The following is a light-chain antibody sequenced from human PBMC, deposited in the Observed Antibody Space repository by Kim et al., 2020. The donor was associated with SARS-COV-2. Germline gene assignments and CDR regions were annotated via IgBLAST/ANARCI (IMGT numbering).Light chain of an antibody. V-gene: IGKV1-39*01. J-gene: IGKJ1*01. CDR2: GAS. CDR1: QRIINY. CDR3: HHSYTTPT. Sequence: DIQLTQSPSSLSASIGDRVTITCRASQRIINYLNWYQQKPGKAPKLLTYGASTLQTGVPSRFSGSGSGAEFTLTISGLQPEDSATYYCHHSYTTPTFGQGTKVDI.